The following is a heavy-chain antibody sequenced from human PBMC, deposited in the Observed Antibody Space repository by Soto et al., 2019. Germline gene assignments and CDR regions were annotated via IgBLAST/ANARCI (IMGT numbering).Heavy chain of an antibody. Sequence: GGSLRLSCAASGFTFSSYWMSWVRQAPGKGLEWVANIKQDGSEKYYVDSVKGRFTISRDNAKNSLYLQMNSLRAEDTAVYYCAGNSGPFFYRAARRDYYGMDVWGQGTTVTVSS. V-gene: IGHV3-7*01. CDR1: GFTFSSYW. CDR2: IKQDGSEK. D-gene: IGHD6-6*01. J-gene: IGHJ6*02. CDR3: AGNSGPFFYRAARRDYYGMDV.